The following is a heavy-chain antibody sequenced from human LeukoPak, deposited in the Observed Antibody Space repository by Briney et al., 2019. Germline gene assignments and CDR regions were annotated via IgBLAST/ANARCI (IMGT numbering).Heavy chain of an antibody. J-gene: IGHJ4*02. CDR1: GYTFTSYG. Sequence: ASVKVSCKASGYTFTSYGISWVRQAPGQELEWMGWISAYNGNTNYAQKLQGRVTMTTDTSTSTAYMELRSLRSDDTAVYYCARARRGDPGTGGGYWGQGTLVTVSS. CDR2: ISAYNGNT. D-gene: IGHD3/OR15-3a*01. V-gene: IGHV1-18*01. CDR3: ARARRGDPGTGGGY.